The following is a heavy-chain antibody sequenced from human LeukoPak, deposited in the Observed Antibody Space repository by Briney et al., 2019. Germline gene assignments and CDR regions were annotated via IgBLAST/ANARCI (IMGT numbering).Heavy chain of an antibody. CDR2: ISGSGGST. D-gene: IGHD6-13*01. J-gene: IGHJ3*02. V-gene: IGHV3-23*01. Sequence: GGSLRLSCAASGFTFSSYAMSWVRQAPGKGLEWVSAISGSGGSTYYADSVKGRFTISRDNSKNTLYLQMNSLRAEDTAVYYCAKEDLSGDSSSWNAAFHIWGQGTMVTVSS. CDR3: AKEDLSGDSSSWNAAFHI. CDR1: GFTFSSYA.